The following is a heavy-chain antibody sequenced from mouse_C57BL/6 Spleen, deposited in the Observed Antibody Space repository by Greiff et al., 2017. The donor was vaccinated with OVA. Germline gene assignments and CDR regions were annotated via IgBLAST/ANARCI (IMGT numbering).Heavy chain of an antibody. CDR3: AKGANWDY. CDR1: GYTFTSYW. Sequence: QVQLQQPGAELVKPGASVKLSCKASGYTFTSYWMQWVKQRPGQGLEWIGEIDPSDSYTNYNQKFKGKATLTVDTSSSTAYMQLSSLTSEDSAVYYCAKGANWDYWGKGTTLTVSS. D-gene: IGHD4-1*01. J-gene: IGHJ2*01. CDR2: IDPSDSYT. V-gene: IGHV1-50*01.